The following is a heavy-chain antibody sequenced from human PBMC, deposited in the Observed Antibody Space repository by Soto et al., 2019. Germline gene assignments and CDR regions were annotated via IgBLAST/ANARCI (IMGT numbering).Heavy chain of an antibody. CDR3: AKGGSSSARYVDR. Sequence: QVQVVESGGGVVQPGRSLRLSCAASGFSFSSYGMHWVRQAPGKGLEWVAIMSWDGNNKYYADSVRGRFTISRDSSKNTLFLQMNSLRVEDTAMYYCAKGGSSSARYVDRWCQGTLVTVSS. D-gene: IGHD6-6*01. CDR1: GFSFSSYG. V-gene: IGHV3-30*18. J-gene: IGHJ5*02. CDR2: MSWDGNNK.